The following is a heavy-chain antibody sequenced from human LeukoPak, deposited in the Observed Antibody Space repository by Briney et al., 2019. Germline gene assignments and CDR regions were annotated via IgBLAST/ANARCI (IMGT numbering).Heavy chain of an antibody. CDR2: INPNSGGT. D-gene: IGHD2-2*01. V-gene: IGHV1-2*02. Sequence: GASVKVSCKASGYTFTCYYMHWVRQAPGQGLEWMGWINPNSGGTNYAQKFQGRVTMTRDTSISTAYMELSRLRSDDTAVYYCARRGGRSDCSSTSCYVYWGQGTLVTVSS. CDR3: ARRGGRSDCSSTSCYVY. J-gene: IGHJ4*02. CDR1: GYTFTCYY.